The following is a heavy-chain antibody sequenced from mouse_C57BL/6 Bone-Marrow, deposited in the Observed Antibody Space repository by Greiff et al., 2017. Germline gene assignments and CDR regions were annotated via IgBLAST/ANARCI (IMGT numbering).Heavy chain of an antibody. V-gene: IGHV1-7*01. D-gene: IGHD3-1*01. J-gene: IGHJ3*01. Sequence: QVQLQQSGAELANPGASVKLSCKASGYTFTSYWMHWVKQRPGQGLEWIGYINPSSGYTKYNQKFKDKATLTADKSSSTTYMRLSSLTSEDDEVYYCARPGVFALWGQGTLVTVSA. CDR3: ARPGVFAL. CDR1: GYTFTSYW. CDR2: INPSSGYT.